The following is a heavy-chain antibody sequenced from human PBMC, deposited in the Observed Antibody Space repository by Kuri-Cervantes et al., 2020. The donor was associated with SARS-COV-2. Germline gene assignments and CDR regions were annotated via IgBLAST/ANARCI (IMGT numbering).Heavy chain of an antibody. J-gene: IGHJ6*02. CDR2: IYTSGST. CDR3: ARGPPDTATAPRCYSMDV. CDR1: GGSISSGSYY. D-gene: IGHD2-15*01. V-gene: IGHV4-61*02. Sequence: SCTVSGGSISSGSYYWGGIRQPAGKGREWIWRIYTSGSTNYNPSLKSLVTIPVDTSKIQFSLKLSSVTAADTAVYFCARGPPDTATAPRCYSMDVLGQGTTVTVSS.